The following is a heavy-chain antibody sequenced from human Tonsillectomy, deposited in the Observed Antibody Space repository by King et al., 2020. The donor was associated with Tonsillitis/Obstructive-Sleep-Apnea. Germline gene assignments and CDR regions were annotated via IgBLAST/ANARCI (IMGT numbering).Heavy chain of an antibody. J-gene: IGHJ5*02. CDR1: GFTFSSYW. CDR3: ARGGSYQLSWFDP. CDR2: IKQDGSEK. D-gene: IGHD2-2*01. V-gene: IGHV3-7*04. Sequence: VQLVESGGGLVQPGGSLRLSCAASGFTFSSYWMSWVRQAPGKGLEWVANIKQDGSEKYYVDSVKGRFTISRDNAKNSLYLQMNSLRAEDTAVYYCARGGSYQLSWFDPWGQGTLVTVSS.